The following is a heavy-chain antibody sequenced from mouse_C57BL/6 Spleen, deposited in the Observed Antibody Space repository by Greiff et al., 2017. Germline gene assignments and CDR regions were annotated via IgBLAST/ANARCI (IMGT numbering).Heavy chain of an antibody. CDR2: IYPSDSET. CDR1: GYTFTSYW. D-gene: IGHD1-1*01. Sequence: VQLQQPGAELVRPGSSVKLSCKASGYTFTSYWMDWVKQRPGQGLEWIGNIYPSDSETHYNQKFKDKATLTVDKSSSTAYMQLSSLTSEDSAVYYCARCYYGSSYVWFAYWGQGTLVTVSA. V-gene: IGHV1-61*01. CDR3: ARCYYGSSYVWFAY. J-gene: IGHJ3*01.